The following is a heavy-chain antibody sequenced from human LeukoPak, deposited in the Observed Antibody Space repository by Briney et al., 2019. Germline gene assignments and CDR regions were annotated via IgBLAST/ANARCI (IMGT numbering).Heavy chain of an antibody. CDR1: GFTFSNYA. CDR2: ISYTGTYI. Sequence: PGGSLRLSCAASGFTFSNYAMSWVRQAPGKGPEWVSSISYTGTYIYYADSVKGRFTISRDNAQNSLYLQMNSLRAEDTAIYYCVRDRGTYRPIDYWGQGTLVTVSS. CDR3: VRDRGTYRPIDY. D-gene: IGHD1-26*01. J-gene: IGHJ4*02. V-gene: IGHV3-21*04.